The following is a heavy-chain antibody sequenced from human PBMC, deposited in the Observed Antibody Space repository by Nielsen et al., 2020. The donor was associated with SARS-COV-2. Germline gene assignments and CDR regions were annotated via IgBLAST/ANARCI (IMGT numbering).Heavy chain of an antibody. CDR1: GFTFSSYA. D-gene: IGHD4-23*01. CDR3: AKVWRSGNSYLDY. J-gene: IGHJ4*01. Sequence: GESLKISCAASGFTFSSYAMSWVRQAPGKGLEWVSAISGSGGSTYYADSVKGRFTISRDNSKNTLYLQMNSLRAEDTAVYYCAKVWRSGNSYLDYWGHGTQVTVSS. CDR2: ISGSGGST. V-gene: IGHV3-23*01.